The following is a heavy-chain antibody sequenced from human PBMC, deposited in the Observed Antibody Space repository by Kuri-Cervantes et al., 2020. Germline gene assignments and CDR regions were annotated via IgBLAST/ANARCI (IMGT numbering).Heavy chain of an antibody. CDR2: INSDGSST. J-gene: IGHJ4*02. V-gene: IGHV3-74*01. CDR3: ASHIAVARMVDY. D-gene: IGHD6-19*01. Sequence: GGSLRLSCAASGFTFSSFEMNWARQAPGKGLVWVSRINSDGSSTSYADSVKGRFTISRDNAKNTLYLQMNSLRAEDTAVYYCASHIAVARMVDYWGQGTLVTVSS. CDR1: GFTFSSFE.